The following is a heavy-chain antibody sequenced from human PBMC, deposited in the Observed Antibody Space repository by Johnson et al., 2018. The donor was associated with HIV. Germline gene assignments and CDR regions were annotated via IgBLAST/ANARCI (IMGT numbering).Heavy chain of an antibody. Sequence: VQLVESGGGLVQPGGSLRLSCAASGFSFTVYWMSWVRQAPGKGLEWVGRIKSKTDGGTTDYAAPVKGRFTISRDDSKNTLYLQMNSLKTEDTAVYYCARDSWIQLWFGDAFDIWGQGTMVTVSS. D-gene: IGHD5-18*01. CDR3: ARDSWIQLWFGDAFDI. CDR2: IKSKTDGGTT. V-gene: IGHV3-15*01. J-gene: IGHJ3*02. CDR1: GFSFTVYW.